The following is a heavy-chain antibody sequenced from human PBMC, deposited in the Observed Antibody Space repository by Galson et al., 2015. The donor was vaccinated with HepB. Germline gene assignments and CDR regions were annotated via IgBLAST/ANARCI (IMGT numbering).Heavy chain of an antibody. J-gene: IGHJ6*02. V-gene: IGHV3-64D*06. CDR2: INTNGRST. Sequence: SLRLSCAASGFTFSSYVMYWVRQAPGKGLEYVSAINTNGRSTYYADSVKGRFTISRDNAKNTLYLQMSTLRAEDTGVYYCVKGVRSDSYYYNMDVWGRGTTVAVSS. D-gene: IGHD2-21*01. CDR3: VKGVRSDSYYYNMDV. CDR1: GFTFSSYV.